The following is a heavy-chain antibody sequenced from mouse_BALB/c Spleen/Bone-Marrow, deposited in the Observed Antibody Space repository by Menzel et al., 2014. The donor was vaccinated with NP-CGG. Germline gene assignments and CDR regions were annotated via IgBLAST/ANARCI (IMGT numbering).Heavy chain of an antibody. CDR1: GYSFTGYY. CDR3: ASYDGGFAY. CDR2: INPYNGAT. Sequence: EVQLVESGPKLVKPGASVKISCKASGYSFTGYYMHWVKQSHVKSLEWIGRINPYNGATSYNQNFKDKASLTVDKSSSTAYMELHSLTSEDSAVYYCASYDGGFAYWGQGTLVTVSA. D-gene: IGHD2-12*01. V-gene: IGHV1-31*01. J-gene: IGHJ3*01.